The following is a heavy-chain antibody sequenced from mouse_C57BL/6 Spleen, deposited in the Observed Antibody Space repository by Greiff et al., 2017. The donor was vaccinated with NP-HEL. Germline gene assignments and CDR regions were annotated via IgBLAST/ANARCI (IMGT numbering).Heavy chain of an antibody. CDR1: GFTFTDYY. V-gene: IGHV7-3*01. Sequence: EVMLVESGGGLVQPGGSLSLSCAASGFTFTDYYMSWVRQPPGKALEWLGFIRNTANGYTTEYSASVKGRFTISRDNSQSILYLQMNALRAEDSATYYCARYHYYAMDYWGQGTSVTVSS. CDR3: ARYHYYAMDY. CDR2: IRNTANGYTT. J-gene: IGHJ4*01.